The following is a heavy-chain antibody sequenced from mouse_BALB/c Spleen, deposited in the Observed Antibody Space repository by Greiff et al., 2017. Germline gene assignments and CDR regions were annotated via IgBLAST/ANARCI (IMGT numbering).Heavy chain of an antibody. D-gene: IGHD2-14*01. CDR2: IWAGGST. V-gene: IGHV2-9*02. CDR1: GFSLTSYG. J-gene: IGHJ4*01. CDR3: ARGNYRYDDYAMDY. Sequence: VQLKESGPGLVAPSQSLSITCTVSGFSLTSYGVHWVRQPPGKGLEWLGVIWAGGSTNYNSALMSRLSISKDNSKSQVFLKMNSLQTDDTAMYYCARGNYRYDDYAMDYWGQGTSVTVSS.